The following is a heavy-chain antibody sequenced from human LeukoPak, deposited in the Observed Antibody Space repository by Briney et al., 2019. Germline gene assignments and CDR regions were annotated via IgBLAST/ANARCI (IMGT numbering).Heavy chain of an antibody. V-gene: IGHV4-39*01. D-gene: IGHD3-22*01. CDR2: MYYSGST. CDR3: ARQYYDNTGYYYFDY. CDR1: GGSITGSSYY. J-gene: IGHJ4*02. Sequence: SETLSLTCTVSGGSITGSSYYWGWIRQPPGKGLEWIGSMYYSGSTYYNPSLKSRLTISVDTSKNQFSLELTSVTAADTAAYYCARQYYDNTGYYYFDYWGQGTLVTVSS.